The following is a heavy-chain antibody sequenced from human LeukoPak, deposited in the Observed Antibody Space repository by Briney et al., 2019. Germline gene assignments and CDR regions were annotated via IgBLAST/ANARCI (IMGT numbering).Heavy chain of an antibody. CDR3: ARQRQKVYYGMDV. Sequence: GESLKISCKGSGYNFASYWIGWVRQMPGKGLEWLGRIDPSDSYTNYSPSFQGHVTISADKSISTAYLQWSSLKASDTAMYYCARQRQKVYYGMDVWGQGTTVTVSS. J-gene: IGHJ6*02. CDR1: GYNFASYW. CDR2: IDPSDSYT. V-gene: IGHV5-10-1*01.